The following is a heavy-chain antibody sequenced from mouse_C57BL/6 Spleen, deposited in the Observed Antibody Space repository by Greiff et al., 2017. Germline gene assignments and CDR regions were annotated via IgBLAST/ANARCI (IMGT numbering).Heavy chain of an antibody. D-gene: IGHD1-1*01. CDR1: GYTFTSYW. CDR3: ASHYYGSSYVGFFAY. CDR2: IYPGSGST. Sequence: VQLQQPGAELVKPGASVKMSCKASGYTFTSYWITWVKQRPGQGLEWIGDIYPGSGSTNYNEKFKSKATLTVDTSSSTAYMQLSSLTSEDSAVYYCASHYYGSSYVGFFAYWGQGTLVTVSA. J-gene: IGHJ3*01. V-gene: IGHV1-55*01.